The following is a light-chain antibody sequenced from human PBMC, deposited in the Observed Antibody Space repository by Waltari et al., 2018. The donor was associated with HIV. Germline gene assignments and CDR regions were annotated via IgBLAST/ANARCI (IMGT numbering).Light chain of an antibody. J-gene: IGLJ2*01. V-gene: IGLV1-40*01. Sequence: QSVLTQPPSVSGAPGQRVTISCTGSSSNIGAGYDVHWYQQLPGTAPKLLIYDNINLPSGVPDRFSGSKSGSSASLAITGLQAEEEAHYYCQSFDSSLTTSGVIFGGGTKLTVL. CDR1: SSNIGAGYD. CDR2: DNI. CDR3: QSFDSSLTTSGVI.